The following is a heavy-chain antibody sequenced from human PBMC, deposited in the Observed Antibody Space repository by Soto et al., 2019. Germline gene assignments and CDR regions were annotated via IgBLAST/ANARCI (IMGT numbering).Heavy chain of an antibody. CDR3: AKDRMGGHCSGGSCYPFDY. Sequence: EVQLLESGGGLVQPGGSLRLSCAASGFTFSSYAMSWVRQAPGKGLEWVSVISGSGGSTYYADSVKGRFTISRDNSKNTLYLQMNSLRAEDTAVYYCAKDRMGGHCSGGSCYPFDYWGQGTLVTVSS. V-gene: IGHV3-23*01. CDR1: GFTFSSYA. CDR2: ISGSGGST. D-gene: IGHD2-15*01. J-gene: IGHJ4*02.